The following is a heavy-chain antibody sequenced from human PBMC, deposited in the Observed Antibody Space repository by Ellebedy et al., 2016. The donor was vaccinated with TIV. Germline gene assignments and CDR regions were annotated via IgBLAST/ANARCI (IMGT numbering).Heavy chain of an antibody. CDR3: AKVVGRGRTQGTVWHFDN. D-gene: IGHD3-10*01. V-gene: IGHV3-23*01. J-gene: IGHJ4*02. CDR2: ISGSGGST. Sequence: GGSLRLXCAASGFTFSSYAMSWVRQAPGKGLEWVSAISGSGGSTYYADSVKGRFTISRDNAKNSLYLQMNSLRAEDTALYYCAKVVGRGRTQGTVWHFDNWGQGTLVTVSS. CDR1: GFTFSSYA.